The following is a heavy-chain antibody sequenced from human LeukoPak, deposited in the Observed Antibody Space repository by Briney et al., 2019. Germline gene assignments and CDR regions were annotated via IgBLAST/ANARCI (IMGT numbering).Heavy chain of an antibody. Sequence: GGSLRLSCAASGFTFSTYGMNWVRQAPGKGLERVAFIWKDGSNKYYADSVKGRFTISRDNSENTLYLQMNSLRAEDTAVYYCAKEGLLSPDYDSSSYYYVGPFDSWGQGTMVTVSS. CDR1: GFTFSTYG. V-gene: IGHV3-30*02. J-gene: IGHJ3*02. CDR2: IWKDGSNK. D-gene: IGHD3-22*01. CDR3: AKEGLLSPDYDSSSYYYVGPFDS.